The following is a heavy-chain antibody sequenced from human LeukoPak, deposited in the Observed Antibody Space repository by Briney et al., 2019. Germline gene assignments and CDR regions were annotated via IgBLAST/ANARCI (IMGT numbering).Heavy chain of an antibody. CDR1: GYTFTSYG. CDR2: ISAYNGNT. CDR3: AKDPNSGSYSVKEPPDY. D-gene: IGHD1-26*01. J-gene: IGHJ4*02. V-gene: IGHV1-18*01. Sequence: ASVTVSCKASGYTFTSYGISWVRQAPGQGLEWMGWISAYNGNTNYAQKLQGRVTMTTDTSTSTAYMELRSLRSDDTAVYYCAKDPNSGSYSVKEPPDYWGQGTLVTVSS.